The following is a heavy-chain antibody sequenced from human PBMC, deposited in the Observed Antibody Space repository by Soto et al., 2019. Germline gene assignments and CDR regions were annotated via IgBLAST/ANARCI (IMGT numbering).Heavy chain of an antibody. V-gene: IGHV1-18*01. CDR3: ARDQYSYGHMKDAFDI. CDR2: ISAYNGNT. Sequence: QVQLVQSGAEVKKPGASVKVSCKASGYTFTSYGISWVRQAPGQGLEWMGWISAYNGNTNYAQKLQGRVTMTTDTSTGTAYMELRSLRSDDTAVYYCARDQYSYGHMKDAFDIWGQGTMVTVSS. J-gene: IGHJ3*02. D-gene: IGHD5-18*01. CDR1: GYTFTSYG.